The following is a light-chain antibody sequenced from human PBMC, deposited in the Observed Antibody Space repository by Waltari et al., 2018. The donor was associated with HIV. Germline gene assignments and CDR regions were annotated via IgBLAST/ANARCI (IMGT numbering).Light chain of an antibody. J-gene: IGLJ2*01. CDR3: CSYAGSYTFVV. CDR1: SSDVGGYNY. CDR2: DVS. Sequence: ISCTGTSSDVGGYNYVSWYQQHPGKAPKLMIYDVSKRPSGVPDRFSGSKSGNTASLTISGLQAEDEADYYCCSYAGSYTFVVFGGGTKLTVL. V-gene: IGLV2-11*01.